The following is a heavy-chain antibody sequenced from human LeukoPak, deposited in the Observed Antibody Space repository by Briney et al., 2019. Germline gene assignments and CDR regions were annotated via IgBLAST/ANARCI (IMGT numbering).Heavy chain of an antibody. J-gene: IGHJ3*02. CDR2: MNPNSGNT. CDR3: ARVTTVTIDAFDI. CDR1: RYTFTRYD. D-gene: IGHD4-17*01. Sequence: ASLKLSCKASRYTFTRYDINWVRQATSQGREWMGWMNPNSGNTGYAQKFQGRVTMTRNTSISTAYMELSSLRSEDTAVYYCARVTTVTIDAFDIWGQGTMVTVSS. V-gene: IGHV1-8*01.